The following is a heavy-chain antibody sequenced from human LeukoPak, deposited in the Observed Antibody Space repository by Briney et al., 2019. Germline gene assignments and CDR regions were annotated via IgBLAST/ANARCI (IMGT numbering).Heavy chain of an antibody. J-gene: IGHJ4*02. CDR3: ATPLDYYDSSGYHQGGD. Sequence: ASVKVSCKASGYTFTGYYMHWVRQTPGQGLEWMGRINPNSGGTNYAQKFQGRVTMTRDTSISTAYMELSRLRSDDTAVYYCATPLDYYDSSGYHQGGDWGQGTLVTVSS. CDR1: GYTFTGYY. V-gene: IGHV1-2*06. CDR2: INPNSGGT. D-gene: IGHD3-22*01.